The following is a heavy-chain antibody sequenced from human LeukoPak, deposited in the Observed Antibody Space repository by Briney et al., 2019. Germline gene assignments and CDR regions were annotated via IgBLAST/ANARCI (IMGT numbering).Heavy chain of an antibody. D-gene: IGHD3-22*01. CDR1: GDSISSGDYY. CDR3: AREGDSSGYYYRGVGFDP. J-gene: IGHJ5*02. Sequence: PSETLSLTCTVSGDSISSGDYYWSWIRQPAGKRLEWIGRIYTSGSTNYNPSLKSRVTMSVDTSKNQFSLKLSSVTAADTAVYYCAREGDSSGYYYRGVGFDPWGQGTLVTVSS. CDR2: IYTSGST. V-gene: IGHV4-61*02.